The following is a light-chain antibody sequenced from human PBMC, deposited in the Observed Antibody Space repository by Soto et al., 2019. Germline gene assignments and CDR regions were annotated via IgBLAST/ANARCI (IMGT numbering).Light chain of an antibody. CDR2: DAS. CDR1: QSISSW. CDR3: QQYNYFWA. V-gene: IGKV1-5*01. J-gene: IGKJ1*01. Sequence: IQMYKSRSTLSAYVRDRVTITCRASQSISSWLAWYQQKPGKAPKLLIYDASNLESGVPSRFSGGGSGTEFSLTISSLQPDDFATYYCQQYNYFWAFGQGTKVDIK.